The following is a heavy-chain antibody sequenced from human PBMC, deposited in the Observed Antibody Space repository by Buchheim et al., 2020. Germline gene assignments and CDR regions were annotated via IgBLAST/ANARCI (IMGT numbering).Heavy chain of an antibody. CDR3: AGQSVYSPLAD. J-gene: IGHJ4*02. V-gene: IGHV4-39*01. CDR2: IYHTGTT. CDR1: GASISRNSYF. Sequence: QLQLQESGPGLVKPSETLSLTCTVSGASISRNSYFWGWIRQPPGKGLEWIGSIYHTGTTYYTPSLQSRVTISIYPSTNQFPLTLDSVTAADAAVYFCAGQSVYSPLADWGQGTL. D-gene: IGHD2-21*01.